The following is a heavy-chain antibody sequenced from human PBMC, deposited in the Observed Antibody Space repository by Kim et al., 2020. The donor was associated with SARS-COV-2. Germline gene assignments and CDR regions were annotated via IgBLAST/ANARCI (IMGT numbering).Heavy chain of an antibody. V-gene: IGHV4-39*07. J-gene: IGHJ4*02. CDR3: ARVGYSSGWSPDGDYFDY. D-gene: IGHD6-19*01. CDR1: GGSISSSSYY. CDR2: IYYSGST. Sequence: SETLSLTCTVSGGSISSSSYYWGWIRQPPGKGLEWIGSIYYSGSTYYNPSLKSRVTISVDTSKNQFSLKLSSVTAADTAVYYCARVGYSSGWSPDGDYFDYWGQGTLVTVSS.